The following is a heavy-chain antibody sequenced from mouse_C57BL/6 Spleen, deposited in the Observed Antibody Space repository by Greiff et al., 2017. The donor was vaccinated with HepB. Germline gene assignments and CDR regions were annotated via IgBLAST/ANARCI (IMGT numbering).Heavy chain of an antibody. CDR3: APIYYYGSSYGYYAMDY. CDR2: IYPGDGDT. CDR1: GYAFSSYW. Sequence: QVQLQQSGAELVKPGASVKISCKASGYAFSSYWMNWVKQRPGKGLEWIGQIYPGDGDTNYNGKFKGKATLTADKSSSTAYMQLSSLPSEDSAVYFCAPIYYYGSSYGYYAMDYWGQGTSVTVSS. J-gene: IGHJ4*01. D-gene: IGHD1-1*01. V-gene: IGHV1-80*01.